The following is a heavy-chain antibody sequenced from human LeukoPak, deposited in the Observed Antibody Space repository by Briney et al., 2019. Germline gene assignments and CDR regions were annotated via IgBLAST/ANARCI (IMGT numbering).Heavy chain of an antibody. CDR3: ARDPPGKGALDF. V-gene: IGHV4-59*01. J-gene: IGHJ4*02. D-gene: IGHD3-16*01. CDR2: IYYSGTT. Sequence: PSETLSLTCTVSGGSLDSFYWSWIRQPPGKGLEYIGYIYYSGTTNYDPSLKGRVIISVDMSKNQFSLKLISVTAADTAVYYCARDPPGKGALDFWGQGALVTVSS. CDR1: GGSLDSFY.